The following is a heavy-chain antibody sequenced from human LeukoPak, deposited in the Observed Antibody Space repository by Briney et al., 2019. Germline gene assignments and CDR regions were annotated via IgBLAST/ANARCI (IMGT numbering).Heavy chain of an antibody. D-gene: IGHD2-15*01. Sequence: KPSETLSLTCTVSGGSISSSSYYWGWIRQPPGKGLEWIGSIYYSGSTYYNPSLKSRVTISVDTSKNQFSLKLSSVTAADTAVYYCARVGYCSGGSCYGNRDGDFDCWGQGTLVTVSS. J-gene: IGHJ4*02. CDR1: GGSISSSSYY. V-gene: IGHV4-39*07. CDR3: ARVGYCSGGSCYGNRDGDFDC. CDR2: IYYSGST.